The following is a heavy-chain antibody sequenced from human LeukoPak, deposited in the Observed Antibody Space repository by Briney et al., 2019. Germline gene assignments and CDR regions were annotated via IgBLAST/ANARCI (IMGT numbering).Heavy chain of an antibody. D-gene: IGHD6-13*01. CDR1: GYTFTSYD. J-gene: IGHJ5*02. Sequence: GASVKVSCKASGYTFTSYDIHWVRQATGQGLEWMGWMNPNSGNTGYAQKFQGRVTMTRNTSISTAYMELSSLRSEDTAVYYCVIDSSSWYNYFDPWGQGTLVTVSS. V-gene: IGHV1-8*01. CDR2: MNPNSGNT. CDR3: VIDSSSWYNYFDP.